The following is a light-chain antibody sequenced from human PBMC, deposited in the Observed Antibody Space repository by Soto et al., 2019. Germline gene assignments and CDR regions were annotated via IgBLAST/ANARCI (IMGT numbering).Light chain of an antibody. CDR2: DTN. CDR1: KSNVGRNY. Sequence: QSVLTQPPSVSAAPGQTVTVSCSGNKSNVGRNYVSWSQQFPGTAPRLLIYDTNKRPSGIPGRFSGSKSGTSATLGITGLKTGDEAIYYCGTWDSRLSGVLFGGGTKVTVL. CDR3: GTWDSRLSGVL. J-gene: IGLJ2*01. V-gene: IGLV1-51*01.